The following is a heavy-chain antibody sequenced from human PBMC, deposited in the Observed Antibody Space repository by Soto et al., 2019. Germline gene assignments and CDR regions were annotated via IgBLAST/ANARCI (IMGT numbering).Heavy chain of an antibody. CDR3: SRRAPEGFDP. V-gene: IGHV4-39*02. CDR1: GGTIRSSNYY. J-gene: IGHJ5*02. Sequence: ETLSLTCTVSGGTIRSSNYYWAWIRQPPGKGLEWIGSIDYSGSTYYNPSLKSRVTISVDTSKNHFSLKLGSVTAADTALYYCSRRAPEGFDPWGQGTLVTVSS. CDR2: IDYSGST.